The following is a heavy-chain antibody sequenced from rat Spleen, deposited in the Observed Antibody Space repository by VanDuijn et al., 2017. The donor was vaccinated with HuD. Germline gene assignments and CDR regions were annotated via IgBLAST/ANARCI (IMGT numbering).Heavy chain of an antibody. CDR3: ARQTLWVSDWYFDF. CDR1: GFSLTTYS. CDR2: MWRAGST. Sequence: QVQLMESGPGLVQPSETLSLTCTVSGFSLTTYSVHWVRQPPGKGLEWMGVMWRAGSTEYNSAFKSRLSISRDTSKSQVFLKMNSLQTDDTAKYFCARQTLWVSDWYFDFWGPGTMVTVSS. V-gene: IGHV2-45*01. D-gene: IGHD1-7*01. J-gene: IGHJ1*01.